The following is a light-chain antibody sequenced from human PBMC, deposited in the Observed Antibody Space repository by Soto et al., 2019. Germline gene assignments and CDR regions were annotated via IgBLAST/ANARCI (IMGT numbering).Light chain of an antibody. Sequence: EIVLTQSPATLSSSAGERATLSCRASQSVSSYLAWYQQKPGKAPRLLIYDASNRATGIPARFSGSGSGTGFNLTISSLEPEDFVVYYCQQRCNWPSFTFGQGTRLEMK. J-gene: IGKJ5*01. CDR3: QQRCNWPSFT. CDR1: QSVSSY. CDR2: DAS. V-gene: IGKV3-11*01.